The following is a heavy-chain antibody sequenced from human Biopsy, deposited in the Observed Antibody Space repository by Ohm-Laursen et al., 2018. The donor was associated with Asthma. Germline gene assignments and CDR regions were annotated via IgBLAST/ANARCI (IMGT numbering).Heavy chain of an antibody. V-gene: IGHV1-69*01. Sequence: SSVKVSCNASGGTFSRYAISWVRQAPGQGLEWMGGIIPVFGTSNYAQKFQGRVTFTADGSTSSAYMELSSLTSEDSAVYYCAREVSTADYGYYYFAMDVWGQGTTVTVSS. CDR2: IIPVFGTS. CDR1: GGTFSRYA. CDR3: AREVSTADYGYYYFAMDV. J-gene: IGHJ6*02. D-gene: IGHD3-16*01.